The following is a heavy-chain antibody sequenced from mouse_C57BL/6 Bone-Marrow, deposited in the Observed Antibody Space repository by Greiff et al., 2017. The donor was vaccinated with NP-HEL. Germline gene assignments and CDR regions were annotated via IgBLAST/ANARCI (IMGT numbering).Heavy chain of an antibody. CDR1: GYTFTDYE. CDR2: IDPETGGT. Sequence: VQLQQSGAELVRPGASVTLSCKASGYTFTDYEMHWVKQTPVHGLEWIGAIDPETGGTAYNQKFKGKAILTADKSSSTAYMELRSLTSEDSAVYYCTRGGSTVVARDFDYWGQGTTLTVSS. D-gene: IGHD1-1*01. J-gene: IGHJ2*01. V-gene: IGHV1-15*01. CDR3: TRGGSTVVARDFDY.